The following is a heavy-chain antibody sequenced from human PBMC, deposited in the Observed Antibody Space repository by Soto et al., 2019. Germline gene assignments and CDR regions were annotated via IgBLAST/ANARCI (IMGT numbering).Heavy chain of an antibody. CDR2: IIPIFGTA. Sequence: ASVKVSCKASGGTFSSYAISWVRQAPGQGLEWMGGIIPIFGTANYAQKFQGRVTITADESTSTAYMELSSLRSEDTAVYYCASYCSGGSCYHSAFDIWGQGTMVTVSS. CDR1: GGTFSSYA. V-gene: IGHV1-69*13. CDR3: ASYCSGGSCYHSAFDI. J-gene: IGHJ3*02. D-gene: IGHD2-15*01.